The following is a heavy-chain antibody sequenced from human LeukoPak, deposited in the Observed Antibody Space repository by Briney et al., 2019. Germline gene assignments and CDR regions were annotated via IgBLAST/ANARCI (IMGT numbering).Heavy chain of an antibody. V-gene: IGHV5-51*01. J-gene: IGHJ6*02. Sequence: GESLKISCKGSGYSFTSYWIGWVRQMPGKGPEWMGIIYPGDSDTRYSPSFQGQATISADKSISTAYLQWSSLKASDTAMYYCVTGMVRGPDNYYYYGMDVWGQGTTVTVSS. CDR2: IYPGDSDT. CDR1: GYSFTSYW. CDR3: VTGMVRGPDNYYYYGMDV. D-gene: IGHD3-10*01.